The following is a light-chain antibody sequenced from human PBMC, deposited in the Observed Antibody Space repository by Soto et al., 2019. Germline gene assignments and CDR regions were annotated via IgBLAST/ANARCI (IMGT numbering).Light chain of an antibody. Sequence: DIQMTQSPSTLSASVGGRVTITCRASQSIGRWLAWFQQKPGKAPKLLIYKASSLESGVPSRFSGSGSGTEFTLTISSLQPDDFATYYCQHYNNYLLTFGGGTKVDIK. CDR3: QHYNNYLLT. J-gene: IGKJ4*01. V-gene: IGKV1-5*03. CDR1: QSIGRW. CDR2: KAS.